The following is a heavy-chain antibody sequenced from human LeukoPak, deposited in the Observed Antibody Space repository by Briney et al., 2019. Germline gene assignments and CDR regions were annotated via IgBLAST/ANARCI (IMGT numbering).Heavy chain of an antibody. CDR1: GYSISSTYY. J-gene: IGHJ4*02. D-gene: IGHD6-6*01. CDR2: VFHSGNT. V-gene: IGHV4-38-2*02. CDR3: ARDRSVGVLPAPPCDF. Sequence: SETLSLTCTVSGYSISSTYYWDWIRQPPGKGLEWVGSVFHSGNTYYNPSLKSRLTISADTSKNQFSLTLTSVTAADTAVYYCARDRSVGVLPAPPCDFWGQGTLVTVSS.